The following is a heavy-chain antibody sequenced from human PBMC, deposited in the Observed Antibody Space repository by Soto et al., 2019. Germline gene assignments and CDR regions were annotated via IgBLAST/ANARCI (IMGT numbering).Heavy chain of an antibody. D-gene: IGHD2-15*01. CDR2: IWYDGSNK. Sequence: QVQLVESGGGVVQPGRSLRLSCAASGFTFSSYGMHWVRQAPGKGLEWVAVIWYDGSNKYYADSVKGRFTISKDDTKNTLELQMNSLRAEDAAVYYCARGVVVAALYYYYGMDVWGNGTTLTVSS. CDR1: GFTFSSYG. J-gene: IGHJ6*04. CDR3: ARGVVVAALYYYYGMDV. V-gene: IGHV3-33*01.